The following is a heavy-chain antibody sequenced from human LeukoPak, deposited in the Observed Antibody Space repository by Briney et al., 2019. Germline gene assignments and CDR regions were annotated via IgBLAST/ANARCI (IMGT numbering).Heavy chain of an antibody. J-gene: IGHJ5*02. CDR1: DYSISSGYY. Sequence: SETLSLTCAVSDYSISSGYYWGWIRQPPGKGLEWIGSIYHSGSTYYNPSLKSRVTISVDTSKNQFSLKLSSVTAADTAVYYCARHPILVNAWFENPGYNWFDPWGQGTLVTVSS. D-gene: IGHD3-10*01. CDR2: IYHSGST. CDR3: ARHPILVNAWFENPGYNWFDP. V-gene: IGHV4-38-2*01.